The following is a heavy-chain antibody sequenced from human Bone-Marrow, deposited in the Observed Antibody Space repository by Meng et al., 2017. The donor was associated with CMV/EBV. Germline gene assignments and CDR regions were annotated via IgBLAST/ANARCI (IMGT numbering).Heavy chain of an antibody. J-gene: IGHJ6*02. D-gene: IGHD3-3*01. V-gene: IGHV1-8*03. CDR2: MNPNSGNT. CDR1: GGIFSSYT. Sequence: ASVKVSCKASGGIFSSYTIRWVRQATGQGLEWMGWMNPNSGNTGYAQKFQGRVTITRNTSISTAYMELSRLRSEDTAVYYCARGTFWVTIFGVVIKNGMDVWGQGTTVTVSS. CDR3: ARGTFWVTIFGVVIKNGMDV.